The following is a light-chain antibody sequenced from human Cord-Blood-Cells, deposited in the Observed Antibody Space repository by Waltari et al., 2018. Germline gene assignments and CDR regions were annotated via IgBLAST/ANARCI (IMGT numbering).Light chain of an antibody. J-gene: IGLJ3*02. CDR2: DVS. V-gene: IGLV2-14*01. Sequence: QSALTQPASVSGSPGQSITISCTGNSSDVGGYNYVSWYQQHPGKAPKLMIYDVSNRPSGFSNRFSGSKSGNTASLTISGLQAEDEADYYCSSYTSSSTWVFGGGTKLTVL. CDR1: SSDVGGYNY. CDR3: SSYTSSSTWV.